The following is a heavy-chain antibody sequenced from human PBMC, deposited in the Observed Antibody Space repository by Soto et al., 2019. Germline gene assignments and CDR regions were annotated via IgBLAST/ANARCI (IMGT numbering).Heavy chain of an antibody. CDR1: GGSISSGDYY. CDR3: ARERPLTKGTSVWFDP. Sequence: SETLSLTCTVSGGSISSGDYYWSWIRQPPGKGLEWIGYIYYSGSTYYNPSLKSRVTISVDTSKNQFSLKLSSVTAADTAVYYCARERPLTKGTSVWFDPWGQGTLVTVSS. V-gene: IGHV4-30-4*01. CDR2: IYYSGST. D-gene: IGHD1-1*01. J-gene: IGHJ5*02.